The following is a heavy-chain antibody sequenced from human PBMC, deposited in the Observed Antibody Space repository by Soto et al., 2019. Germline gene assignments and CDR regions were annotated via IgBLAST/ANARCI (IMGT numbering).Heavy chain of an antibody. Sequence: QVQLVQSGAEVKKPGSSVKVSCKASGGTFSSYAISWVRQAPGQGLEWMGGIIPIFGTANYAQKFQGRVTITADESTSTAYMELSSLRSEDTAVYYCARDRISGMDGSVGRWFDPWGQGTLVTVSS. V-gene: IGHV1-69*01. CDR1: GGTFSSYA. CDR2: IIPIFGTA. J-gene: IGHJ5*02. CDR3: ARDRISGMDGSVGRWFDP. D-gene: IGHD3-10*01.